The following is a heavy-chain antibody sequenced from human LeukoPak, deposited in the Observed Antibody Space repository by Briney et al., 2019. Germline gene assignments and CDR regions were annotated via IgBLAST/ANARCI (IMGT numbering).Heavy chain of an antibody. D-gene: IGHD3-10*01. CDR3: AKDPSPREYYFDS. J-gene: IGHJ4*02. CDR1: GFSFSSYA. CDR2: ISGSGGDT. V-gene: IGHV3-23*01. Sequence: GGSLRLSCAASGFSFSSYAMSWVRQAPGKGPEWISTISGSGGDTWYADSVKGRFTITRDNSKNTLYLQMSSLRAEDRAVYYCAKDPSPREYYFDSWGQGTLVTVSS.